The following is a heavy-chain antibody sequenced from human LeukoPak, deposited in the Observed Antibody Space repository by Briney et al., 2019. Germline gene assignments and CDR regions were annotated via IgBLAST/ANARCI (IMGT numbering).Heavy chain of an antibody. J-gene: IGHJ6*02. V-gene: IGHV3-23*01. CDR2: ISGSGGST. Sequence: PGGSLRLSCAASGFTFSSYAMSWVRQAPGKGLEWVSAISGSGGSTYYADSVKGRFTISRDNSKNTLYLQMNSLRAEDTAVYYCAKISRRWFGEISLYYGMDVCGQGTTVTVS. CDR3: AKISRRWFGEISLYYGMDV. CDR1: GFTFSSYA. D-gene: IGHD3-10*01.